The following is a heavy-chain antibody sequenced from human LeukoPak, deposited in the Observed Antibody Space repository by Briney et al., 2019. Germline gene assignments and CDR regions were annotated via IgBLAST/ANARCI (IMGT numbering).Heavy chain of an antibody. D-gene: IGHD3-22*01. CDR3: TTAIWVYYYDSSGYSDY. J-gene: IGHJ4*02. V-gene: IGHV3-15*01. Sequence: PGGSLRLSCAASGFTFSNAWMSWVRQAPGKGLEWVGRIKSKTDGGTTDYAAPVKGRFTISRDDSKNTLYLQMNSLKTEDTAVYYCTTAIWVYYYDSSGYSDYWGQGTLVTVSS. CDR1: GFTFSNAW. CDR2: IKSKTDGGTT.